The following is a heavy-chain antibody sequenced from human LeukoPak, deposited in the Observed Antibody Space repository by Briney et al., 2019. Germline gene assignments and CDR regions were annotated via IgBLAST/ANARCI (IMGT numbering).Heavy chain of an antibody. Sequence: GGSLRLSCAASGFTISSNYMSWVRQAPGKGLEWVSVIYSGGSTYYADSVKGRFTISRDNSKNTLYLQMNSLRAEDTAVYYCARERFEEHDYYDSSSYDYWGQGTLVTVSS. CDR2: IYSGGST. CDR1: GFTISSNY. D-gene: IGHD3-22*01. CDR3: ARERFEEHDYYDSSSYDY. J-gene: IGHJ4*02. V-gene: IGHV3-53*01.